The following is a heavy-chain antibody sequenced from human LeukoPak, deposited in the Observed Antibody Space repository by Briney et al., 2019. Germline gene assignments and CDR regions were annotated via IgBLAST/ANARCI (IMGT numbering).Heavy chain of an antibody. D-gene: IGHD6-13*01. CDR3: ARDRGSSTGLDY. Sequence: GGSLRLSCAVSGFTFSSYSMNWVRQAPGKGLEWVSSISSSSYIYYADSVKGRFTISRDNAKNSLYLQMNILRAEDTAVYYCARDRGSSTGLDYWGQGTLATVSS. J-gene: IGHJ4*02. CDR1: GFTFSSYS. V-gene: IGHV3-21*01. CDR2: ISSSSYI.